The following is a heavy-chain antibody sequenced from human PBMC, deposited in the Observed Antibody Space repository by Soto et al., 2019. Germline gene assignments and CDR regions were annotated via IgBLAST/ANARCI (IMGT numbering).Heavy chain of an antibody. V-gene: IGHV4-34*01. J-gene: IGHJ4*02. CDR2: INHSGST. D-gene: IGHD2-15*01. Sequence: PSETLSLTCAVYGGSFSGYYWSWIRQPPGKGLEWIGEINHSGSTNYNPSLKSRVTISVDTSKNQSSLKLSSVTAADTAVHYCARGRYCSGGSCYSVLRGSTRGYFDYWGQGTLVTVSS. CDR3: ARGRYCSGGSCYSVLRGSTRGYFDY. CDR1: GGSFSGYY.